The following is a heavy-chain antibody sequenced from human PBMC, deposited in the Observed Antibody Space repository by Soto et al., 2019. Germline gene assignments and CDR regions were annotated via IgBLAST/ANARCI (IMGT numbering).Heavy chain of an antibody. J-gene: IGHJ4*02. CDR1: GFTVSSNY. V-gene: IGHV3-66*01. CDR2: IYSGGST. Sequence: EVQLVESGGGLVQPGGSLRLSCAASGFTVSSNYMSWVHQAPGKGLEWVSVIYSGGSTYYADSVRGRFTISRDNSKNTLYLQMNSLRAEDTAVHYCARAGRIAAAGTGVDYWGQGTLVTVSS. CDR3: ARAGRIAAAGTGVDY. D-gene: IGHD6-13*01.